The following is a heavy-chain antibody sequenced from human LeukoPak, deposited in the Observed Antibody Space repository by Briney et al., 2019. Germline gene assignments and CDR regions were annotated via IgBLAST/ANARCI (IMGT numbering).Heavy chain of an antibody. Sequence: KPSETLSLTCTVSGGSISSYYWSWIRQPPGKGLEWIGYIYYSGSTNYNPSLKSRVTISVDTSKNQFSLKLSSVTAADTAVYSCARSDSSGYPNDYWGQGTLVTVSS. CDR3: ARSDSSGYPNDY. V-gene: IGHV4-59*08. D-gene: IGHD3-22*01. CDR2: IYYSGST. J-gene: IGHJ4*02. CDR1: GGSISSYY.